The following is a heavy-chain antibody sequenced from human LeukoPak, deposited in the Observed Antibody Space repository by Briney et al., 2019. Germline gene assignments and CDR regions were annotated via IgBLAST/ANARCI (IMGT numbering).Heavy chain of an antibody. CDR2: INPNSGGT. D-gene: IGHD5-24*01. CDR3: ARDAGDGYNYLPLGY. V-gene: IGHV1-2*04. CDR1: GYTLTGYY. Sequence: ASVKVSCKASGYTLTGYYMHWVRQAPGQGLEWMGWINPNSGGTNYAQKFQGWVTMTRDTSISTAYMELSRLRSDDTAVYYCARDAGDGYNYLPLGYWGQGTLVTVSS. J-gene: IGHJ4*02.